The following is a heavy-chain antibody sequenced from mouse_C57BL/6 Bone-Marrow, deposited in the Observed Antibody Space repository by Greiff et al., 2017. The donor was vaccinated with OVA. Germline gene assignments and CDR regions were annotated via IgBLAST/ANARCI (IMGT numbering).Heavy chain of an antibody. CDR2: IHPNSGSN. V-gene: IGHV1-64*01. Sequence: VQLQQPGAELVKPGASVKLSCKASGYTFTSYCMHWVKQRPGQGLEWIGMIHPNSGSNNYNEKFKSKATLTVDKSSSTAYMQLSSLTSEDSAVDCYARNAAMDYWGQGTSVTVSS. CDR1: GYTFTSYC. J-gene: IGHJ4*01. CDR3: ARNAAMDY.